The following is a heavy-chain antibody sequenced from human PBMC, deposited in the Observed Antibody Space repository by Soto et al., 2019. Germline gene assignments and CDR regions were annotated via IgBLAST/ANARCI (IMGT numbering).Heavy chain of an antibody. V-gene: IGHV4-31*03. J-gene: IGHJ6*02. Sequence: QVQLQESGPGLVKPSQTLSLTCTVSGGSISSGGYYWSWIRQHPGKGLEWIGYIYYSGSTYYNPSLKSRVTISVDTSKNQFSLKLSSVTAADTAVYYCARVPTPSPSDTAMDENLYYYYYGMDVWGQGTTVTVSS. CDR1: GGSISSGGYY. CDR3: ARVPTPSPSDTAMDENLYYYYYGMDV. D-gene: IGHD5-18*01. CDR2: IYYSGST.